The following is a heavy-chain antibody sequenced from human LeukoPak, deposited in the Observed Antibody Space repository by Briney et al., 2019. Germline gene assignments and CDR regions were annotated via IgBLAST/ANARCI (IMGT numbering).Heavy chain of an antibody. CDR3: AKDILEAGLFFDY. V-gene: IGHV3-11*01. CDR2: MSGSGNDI. J-gene: IGHJ4*02. Sequence: GGSLRLSCAASGFTFSDYYMGWIRQAPGKGLEGVSYMSGSGNDIYYADSVKGRFTISKDNAKNSLYLQMNSLRAEDTAVYYCAKDILEAGLFFDYWGQGSLVTVSS. D-gene: IGHD3/OR15-3a*01. CDR1: GFTFSDYY.